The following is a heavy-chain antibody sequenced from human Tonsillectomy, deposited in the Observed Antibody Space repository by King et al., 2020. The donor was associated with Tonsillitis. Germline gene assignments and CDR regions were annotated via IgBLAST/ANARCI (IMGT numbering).Heavy chain of an antibody. CDR1: GGSISSHY. CDR3: ARGGSWYNT. Sequence: TVSGGSISSHYWSWIRPPPGKGLEWIGYIYYSWTTNYNPSLTSRVTRSVDTSKIQFSLNLRYVTAADTAVYYCARGGSWYNTWGQGTMVAVSS. D-gene: IGHD6-13*01. V-gene: IGHV4-59*11. CDR2: IYYSWTT. J-gene: IGHJ5*02.